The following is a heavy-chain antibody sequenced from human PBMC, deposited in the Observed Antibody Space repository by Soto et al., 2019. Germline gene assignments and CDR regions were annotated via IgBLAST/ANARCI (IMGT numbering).Heavy chain of an antibody. J-gene: IGHJ6*01. CDR1: GYTFTSYG. CDR3: ARGWEDTDYYYGMDV. CDR2: ISAYNGNT. Sequence: GASVKVSCKASGYTFTSYGISWVRQAPGQGLEWMGWISAYNGNTNYAQKLQGRVTTTTDTSTSTAYMELRSLRSDDTAVYYCARGWEDTDYYYGMDVWGQGTTVTVSS. V-gene: IGHV1-18*04. D-gene: IGHD1-26*01.